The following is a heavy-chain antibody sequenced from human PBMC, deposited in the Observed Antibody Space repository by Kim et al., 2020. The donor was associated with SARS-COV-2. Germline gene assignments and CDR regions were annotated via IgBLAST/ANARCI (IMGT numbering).Heavy chain of an antibody. CDR3: ASDTSEGDRLRYYYGMDV. CDR2: ISSSSSTI. V-gene: IGHV3-48*02. CDR1: GFTFSSYS. D-gene: IGHD2-21*01. Sequence: GGSLRLSCAASGFTFSSYSMNWVRQAPGKGLEWVSYISSSSSTIYYADSVKGRFTISRDNAKNSLYLQMNSLRDEDTAVYYCASDTSEGDRLRYYYGMDVWGQGPTVTVPS. J-gene: IGHJ6*02.